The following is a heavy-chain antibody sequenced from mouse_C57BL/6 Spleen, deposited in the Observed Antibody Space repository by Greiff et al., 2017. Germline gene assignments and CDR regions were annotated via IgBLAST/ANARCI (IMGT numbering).Heavy chain of an antibody. J-gene: IGHJ4*01. CDR2: IDPSDSYT. CDR3: ASGNAMDY. Sequence: QVQLQQSGAELVMPGASVKLSCKASGYTFTSYWMHWVKQRPGQGLEWIGEIDPSDSYTNYNQKFKGKSTLTVDKSSSTAYMQLSSLTSEDSAVYYCASGNAMDYWGQGTSVTVSS. CDR1: GYTFTSYW. V-gene: IGHV1-69*01.